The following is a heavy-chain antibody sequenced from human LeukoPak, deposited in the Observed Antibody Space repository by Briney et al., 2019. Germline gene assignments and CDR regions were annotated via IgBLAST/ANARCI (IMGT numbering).Heavy chain of an antibody. V-gene: IGHV3-30*02. Sequence: GGSLRLSCAASRFTFSSYGMHWVRQAPGKGLERVTFIRDDGSNKYYVDSVKGRFIISRDNSKNTVYLQMSDLRVEDTAVYYCAKGGLQGFYYNYMDVWGKGTTVTVSS. CDR1: RFTFSSYG. D-gene: IGHD4-11*01. CDR2: IRDDGSNK. CDR3: AKGGLQGFYYNYMDV. J-gene: IGHJ6*03.